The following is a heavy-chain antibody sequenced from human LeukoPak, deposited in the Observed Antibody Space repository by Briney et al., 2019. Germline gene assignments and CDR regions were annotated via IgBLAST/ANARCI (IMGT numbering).Heavy chain of an antibody. Sequence: PGGSLRLSCAASGFTFSSYGMHWVRQAPGKGLEWVAVISYDGSKKYYADSVKGRFTISRDNSKDTVYLQMNSLRAEDTAVYYCAKDELVTTGFYYYYYNGMDVWGQGTTVTVSS. CDR1: GFTFSSYG. CDR2: ISYDGSKK. CDR3: AKDELVTTGFYYYYYNGMDV. J-gene: IGHJ6*02. V-gene: IGHV3-30*18. D-gene: IGHD4-11*01.